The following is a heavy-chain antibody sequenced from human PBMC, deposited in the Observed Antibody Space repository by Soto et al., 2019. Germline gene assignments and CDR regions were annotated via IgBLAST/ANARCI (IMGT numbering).Heavy chain of an antibody. J-gene: IGHJ4*02. Sequence: VGSLRLSCAASGFTFSSYSMNWVRQAPGKGLEWVSSLSGDSTYIYHADSVKGRFTISRDNAKNSLYLQMNSLRAEDTAMYYCASNILSPTPDYWGQGTLVTVSS. CDR2: LSGDSTYI. D-gene: IGHD2-21*01. CDR1: GFTFSSYS. CDR3: ASNILSPTPDY. V-gene: IGHV3-21*01.